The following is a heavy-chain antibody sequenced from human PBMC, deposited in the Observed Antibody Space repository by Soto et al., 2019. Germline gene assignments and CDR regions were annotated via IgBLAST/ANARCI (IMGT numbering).Heavy chain of an antibody. J-gene: IGHJ4*02. V-gene: IGHV4-30-4*01. CDR3: AREGGESSDGLYYFES. D-gene: IGHD3-16*01. CDR1: GGSTSSDNY. Sequence: QVQLQESGPGLVKPSQTLSLTCTVSGGSTSSDNYWSWIRQPPGKGLEWIGHIYYSGNTDYNPSRKSRRAIPIDTSKNHFSLKLSSVTAADTAVYFCAREGGESSDGLYYFESWGQVSLFTVSS. CDR2: IYYSGNT.